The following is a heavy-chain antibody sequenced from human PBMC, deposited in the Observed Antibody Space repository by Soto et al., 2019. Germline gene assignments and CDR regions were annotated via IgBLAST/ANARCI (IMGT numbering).Heavy chain of an antibody. CDR1: GGSISSSSYY. Sequence: SETLSLTCTVSGGSISSSSYYWGWIRQPPGMGLEWIGSIYYSGSTYYNPSLKSRVTISVDTSKNQFSLNLSSVTAADTAVYYCARHLAGHATLTIFDYWGQGTLVTVSS. CDR3: ARHLAGHATLTIFDY. D-gene: IGHD3-10*01. J-gene: IGHJ4*02. V-gene: IGHV4-39*01. CDR2: IYYSGST.